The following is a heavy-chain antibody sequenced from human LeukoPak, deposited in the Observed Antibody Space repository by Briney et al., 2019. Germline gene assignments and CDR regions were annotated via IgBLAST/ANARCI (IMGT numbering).Heavy chain of an antibody. V-gene: IGHV4-34*01. J-gene: IGHJ4*02. CDR1: GGSFSGYY. CDR3: ARGRMDVAGYSSSWYSFKYYFDY. D-gene: IGHD6-13*01. Sequence: PSETLSLTCAVYGGSFSGYYWSWIRQPPGKGLEWIGEINHSGSTNYNPSLKSRVTISVDTSKNQFSLKLSSVTAADTAVYYCARGRMDVAGYSSSWYSFKYYFDYWGQGTLVTVSS. CDR2: INHSGST.